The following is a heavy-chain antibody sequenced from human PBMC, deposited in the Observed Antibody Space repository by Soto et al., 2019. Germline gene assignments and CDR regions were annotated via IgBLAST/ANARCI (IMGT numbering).Heavy chain of an antibody. CDR2: INPRSGNT. Sequence: QVQLVQSGAEVKKPGASARVSCKASGYSFTTYYMHWVRQAPGQGLEWVGIINPRSGNTTYAQKFEGRITMTRDSSTSTVYMELSSLTSEDTAFYYCTRYSSVWYGGVDYWGQGTLVSVSS. CDR1: GYSFTTYY. J-gene: IGHJ4*02. CDR3: TRYSSVWYGGVDY. D-gene: IGHD6-19*01. V-gene: IGHV1-46*03.